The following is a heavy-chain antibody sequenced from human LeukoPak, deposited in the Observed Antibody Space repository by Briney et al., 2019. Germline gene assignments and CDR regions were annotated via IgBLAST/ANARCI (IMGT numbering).Heavy chain of an antibody. CDR1: EFTFSNFW. J-gene: IGHJ4*02. Sequence: GGSLRLSCSASEFTFSNFWMSWVRQAPGKGPEWVANIKQDGSEKYYVDSVKGRFTISRDNAETSLHLQMNSLRAEDTAVYYCARTRWEPPSFDYWGQGTLITASS. V-gene: IGHV3-7*01. D-gene: IGHD1-26*01. CDR3: ARTRWEPPSFDY. CDR2: IKQDGSEK.